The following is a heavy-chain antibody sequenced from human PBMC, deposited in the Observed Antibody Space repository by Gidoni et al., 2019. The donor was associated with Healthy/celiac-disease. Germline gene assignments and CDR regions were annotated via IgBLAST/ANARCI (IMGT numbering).Heavy chain of an antibody. CDR1: ASTFSHAW. CDR3: TTRPNPGYSYGYFDY. J-gene: IGHJ4*02. D-gene: IGHD5-18*01. CDR2: IKSKTDGGTT. Sequence: EVQLVESGGGLVKRGGSLRLSCAATASTFSHAWMSWFRQAPGKGLEWVGRIKSKTDGGTTDYAAPVKGRFTISRDDSKNTLYLQMNRLKTEDTAVYYCTTRPNPGYSYGYFDYWGQGTLVTVSS. V-gene: IGHV3-15*01.